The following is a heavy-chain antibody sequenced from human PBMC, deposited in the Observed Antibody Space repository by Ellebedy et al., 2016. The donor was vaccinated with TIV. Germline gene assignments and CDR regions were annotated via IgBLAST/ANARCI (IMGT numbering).Heavy chain of an antibody. V-gene: IGHV3-33*01. CDR2: IWYDGSKT. Sequence: GESLKISCVASGFAFSSYGMHWVRQAPGKGLELVAGIWYDGSKTYYADSVKGRFTISRDDPKNTVYLQMNSLRAEDTAVYHCARKGRYFDWFEDYHYGMDVWGQGTTVTVSS. D-gene: IGHD3-9*01. CDR3: ARKGRYFDWFEDYHYGMDV. J-gene: IGHJ6*02. CDR1: GFAFSSYG.